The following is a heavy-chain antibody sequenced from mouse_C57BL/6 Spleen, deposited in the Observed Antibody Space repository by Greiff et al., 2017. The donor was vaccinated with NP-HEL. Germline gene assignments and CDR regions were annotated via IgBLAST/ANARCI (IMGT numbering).Heavy chain of an antibody. CDR1: GFTFSSYA. Sequence: EVQLVESGEGLVKPGGSLKLSCAASGFTFSSYAMSWVRQTPEKRLEWVAYISSGGDYIYYADTVKGRFTISRDNARNTLYLQMSSLKSEDTAMYYYTRGAFITTVVAPYAMDYWGQGTSVTVSS. V-gene: IGHV5-9-1*02. J-gene: IGHJ4*01. D-gene: IGHD1-1*01. CDR2: ISSGGDYI. CDR3: TRGAFITTVVAPYAMDY.